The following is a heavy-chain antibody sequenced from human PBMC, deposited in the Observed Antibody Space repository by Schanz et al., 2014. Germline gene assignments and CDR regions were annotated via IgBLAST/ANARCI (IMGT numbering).Heavy chain of an antibody. CDR1: GFTFSDHY. CDR2: ISYSGST. Sequence: LRLSCAASGFTFSDHYMDWVRQAPGKGLEWIGFISYSGSTYYNPSLKSRVTISVDTSKNQFSLNLSSATAADTAVYYCARDRGHGDLPGDIWGQGTIVTVSS. J-gene: IGHJ3*02. D-gene: IGHD4-17*01. V-gene: IGHV4-31*02. CDR3: ARDRGHGDLPGDI.